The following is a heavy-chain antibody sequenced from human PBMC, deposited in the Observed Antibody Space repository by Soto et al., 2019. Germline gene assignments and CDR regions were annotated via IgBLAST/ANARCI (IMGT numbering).Heavy chain of an antibody. CDR2: IGDSGAST. J-gene: IGHJ6*04. Sequence: EVLLLESGGGLVQPGGSLRLSCEASGFSFSSFAMNWVRQAPGKGLEWVSAIGDSGASTYYADSVKGWFTISRDNSRNTLYLQLNSLRAEDTAVYYCAKGVELDVWGNGTTVTVSS. V-gene: IGHV3-23*01. CDR3: AKGVELDV. CDR1: GFSFSSFA. D-gene: IGHD1-26*01.